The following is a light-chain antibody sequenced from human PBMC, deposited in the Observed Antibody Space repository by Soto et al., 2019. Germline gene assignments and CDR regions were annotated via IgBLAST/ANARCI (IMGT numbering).Light chain of an antibody. J-gene: IGKJ1*01. Sequence: DTVLTQSPGTLSLSPGERVTLSCRASQSASYLAWSQQKPGQAPRLLIYGASSRAIGIPDRFSGSGSGTDFTLTISRLEPEDVAVYYCQQYDSSTPSWTVGQGTTVEVK. V-gene: IGKV3-20*01. CDR1: QSASY. CDR3: QQYDSSTPSWT. CDR2: GAS.